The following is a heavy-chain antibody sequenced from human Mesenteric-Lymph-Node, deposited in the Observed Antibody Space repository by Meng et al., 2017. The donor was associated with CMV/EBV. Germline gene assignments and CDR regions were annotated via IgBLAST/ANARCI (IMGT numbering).Heavy chain of an antibody. CDR3: ARLGGGMDV. V-gene: IGHV3-30*03. J-gene: IGHJ6*02. Sequence: GGSLRLSCAASGFTFSSYWMSWVRQAPGKGLEWVAVISYDGSNKYYADSVKGRFTISRDNSKNTLYLQMNSLRAEDTAVYYCARLGGGMDVWGQGTTVTVSS. D-gene: IGHD2-15*01. CDR1: GFTFSSYW. CDR2: ISYDGSNK.